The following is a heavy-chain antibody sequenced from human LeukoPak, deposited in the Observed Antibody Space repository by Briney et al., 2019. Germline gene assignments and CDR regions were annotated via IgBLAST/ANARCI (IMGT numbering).Heavy chain of an antibody. V-gene: IGHV4-39*01. J-gene: IGHJ5*02. CDR2: IYYSGST. D-gene: IGHD2-2*01. Sequence: SETLSLTCTVSGGSISSSSYYWGWIRQPPGKGLEWIGSIYYSGSTYYNPSLKSRVTISVDTSKNQFSLKLSSVTAADTAVYYCARGYGGPVVPAASVWFDPWGQGTLVTVSS. CDR3: ARGYGGPVVPAASVWFDP. CDR1: GGSISSSSYY.